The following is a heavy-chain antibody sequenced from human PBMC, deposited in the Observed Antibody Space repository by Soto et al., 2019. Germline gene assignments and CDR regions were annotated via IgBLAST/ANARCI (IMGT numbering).Heavy chain of an antibody. D-gene: IGHD2-15*01. J-gene: IGHJ3*02. Sequence: GGSLRLSCAASGFTFSSYWMHWVRQAPGKGLVWVSRINSDGSSTSYADSVKGRFTISRDNAKNTLYLQMNSLRAEDTAVYYCARAPGGYCSGGSCYSFYAFDIWGQGTMVTVSS. CDR1: GFTFSSYW. CDR3: ARAPGGYCSGGSCYSFYAFDI. V-gene: IGHV3-74*01. CDR2: INSDGSST.